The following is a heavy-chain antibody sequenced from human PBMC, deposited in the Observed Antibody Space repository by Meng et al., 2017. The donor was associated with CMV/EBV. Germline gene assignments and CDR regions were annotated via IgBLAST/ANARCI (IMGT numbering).Heavy chain of an antibody. Sequence: GESLKISCAASGFTFSSYGMHWVRQAPGKGLEWVAFIRYDGSNKYYADSVKGRFTISRDNSKNTLYLQMNSLRVEDTAVYYCAKDGDSSSSGGPYWGQGTLVTVSS. J-gene: IGHJ4*02. D-gene: IGHD6-6*01. CDR3: AKDGDSSSSGGPY. CDR1: GFTFSSYG. V-gene: IGHV3-30*02. CDR2: IRYDGSNK.